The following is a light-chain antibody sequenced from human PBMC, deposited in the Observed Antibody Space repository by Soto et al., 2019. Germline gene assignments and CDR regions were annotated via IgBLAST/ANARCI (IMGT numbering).Light chain of an antibody. J-gene: IGKJ2*01. V-gene: IGKV3-15*01. CDR3: QEYDDWPLYT. CDR2: GAS. Sequence: EIVMTQSPATLSVSPGERATLSCWASQSVNSNLAWYQQKPGQAPRLLIYGASTRATGIPARFSGSGSGTEFTLTISSLQSEDFAVYYCQEYDDWPLYTFGQGTKADIK. CDR1: QSVNSN.